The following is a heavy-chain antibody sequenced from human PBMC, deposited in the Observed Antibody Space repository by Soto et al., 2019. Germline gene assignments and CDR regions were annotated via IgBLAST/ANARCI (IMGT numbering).Heavy chain of an antibody. CDR2: IYYSGTT. CDR1: GGSIKVCGYY. V-gene: IGHV4-39*01. CDR3: ARLAYSHYST. D-gene: IGHD5-12*01. Sequence: WETLSLTCTVSGGSIKVCGYYWCWIRQPPGKGLEWFATIYYSGTTYYNPSLKSRLTISLDTSRNQFSLDLTSVTAADTAVYYCARLAYSHYSTWGQGTLVTVSS. J-gene: IGHJ4*02.